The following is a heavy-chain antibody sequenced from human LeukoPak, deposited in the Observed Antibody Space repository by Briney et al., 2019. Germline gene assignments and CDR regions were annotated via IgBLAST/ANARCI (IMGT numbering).Heavy chain of an antibody. CDR3: ARDGPSVGIDY. V-gene: IGHV3-7*01. D-gene: IGHD7-27*01. CDR2: IKQDGSDK. J-gene: IGHJ4*02. Sequence: GGSLRLSCVASGFTFSSHWMSWVRQAPGKGLEWVANIKQDGSDKYYVDSVRGRFTISRDNAKNSLYLQMNSLRTEDTAVYYCARDGPSVGIDYWGQGTLVTVSS. CDR1: GFTFSSHW.